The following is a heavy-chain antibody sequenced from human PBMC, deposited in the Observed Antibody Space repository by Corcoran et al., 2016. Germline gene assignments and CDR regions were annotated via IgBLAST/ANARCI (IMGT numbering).Heavy chain of an antibody. CDR3: AIDGIGGGSGNYLNL. D-gene: IGHD3-10*01. CDR1: GYSFTRYY. V-gene: IGHV1-46*01. J-gene: IGHJ3*01. CDR2: INPTSGTT. Sequence: QVQLVQYGAEVKKPGASVTVSCKASGYSFTRYYLRWVRQAPGQGLEWMGLINPTSGTTTYAQNFQGSVAMTRDTSTSTVYMELSSLRSEDTAVYYCAIDGIGGGSGNYLNLWGQGTMVTVSS.